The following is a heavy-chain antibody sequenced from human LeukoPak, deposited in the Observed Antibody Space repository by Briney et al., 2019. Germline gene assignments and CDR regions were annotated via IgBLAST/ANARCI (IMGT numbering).Heavy chain of an antibody. CDR3: ASDYGYPNNAFDV. CDR2: IYPADSDT. J-gene: IGHJ3*01. D-gene: IGHD4-17*01. CDR1: GYCFTNYW. Sequence: GESLKISCKGSGYCFTNYWIGWVRQMPGKGLEWMGMIYPADSDTRYRPSFQGQVTISADKSISTAYLQWISLKASDTAIYYCASDYGYPNNAFDVWGQGTMVKVSS. V-gene: IGHV5-51*01.